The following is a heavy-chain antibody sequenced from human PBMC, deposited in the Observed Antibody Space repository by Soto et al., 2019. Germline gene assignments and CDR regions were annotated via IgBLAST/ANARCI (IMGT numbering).Heavy chain of an antibody. V-gene: IGHV1-46*03. CDR1: RYSFTSYY. Sequence: ASVKGSCKASRYSFTSYYLHCVRQAPGQRPEWMWIINPGRGSTSYAQKFQCSVTMTSDPSTSTVDMELSSLRSEDTAVYYCARAAAYYDILSGYCVDYWGQGTLVTVSS. CDR3: ARAAAYYDILSGYCVDY. CDR2: INPGRGST. D-gene: IGHD3-9*01. J-gene: IGHJ4*02.